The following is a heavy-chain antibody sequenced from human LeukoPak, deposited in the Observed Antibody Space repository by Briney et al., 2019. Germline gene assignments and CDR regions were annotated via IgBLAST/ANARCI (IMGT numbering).Heavy chain of an antibody. CDR1: GFTFSSYE. J-gene: IGHJ4*02. CDR3: ASDGYTSGWLGTFDY. Sequence: GGSLRLSCAASGFTFSSYEMNWVRQAPGKGLEWVSYISSSGSTIYYADSVKGRFTISRDNAKSSLLLQINSLRAEDTAVYYCASDGYTSGWLGTFDYWGQGTLVTVSS. V-gene: IGHV3-48*03. CDR2: ISSSGSTI. D-gene: IGHD6-19*01.